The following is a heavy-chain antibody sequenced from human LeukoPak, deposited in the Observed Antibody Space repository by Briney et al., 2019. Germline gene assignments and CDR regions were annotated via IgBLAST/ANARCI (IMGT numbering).Heavy chain of an antibody. J-gene: IGHJ4*02. CDR1: GYTFTSYY. CDR2: INPSGGST. D-gene: IGHD3-10*01. V-gene: IGHV1-46*01. Sequence: ASVKVSCKASGYTFTSYYMHWVRQAPGQGLEWMGIINPSGGSTSYAQKFQGRVTMTRDTSTSTVYMELSSLRSEDTAVYYCARVVRYYYGSWGHYYFDYWGQGTLVTVSS. CDR3: ARVVRYYYGSWGHYYFDY.